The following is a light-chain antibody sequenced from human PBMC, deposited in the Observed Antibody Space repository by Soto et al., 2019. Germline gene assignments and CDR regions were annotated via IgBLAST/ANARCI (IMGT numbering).Light chain of an antibody. Sequence: SALTQPPSASGSPGQSVTISCTGTSSDVGAYDYVSWYQQHPGKAPKLMIYEVSQRPSGVPDRFSGSKSGNTASLTISGLQAEDEGDYYCSSFAGINNLLFGGGTKLTVL. CDR3: SSFAGINNLL. CDR2: EVS. V-gene: IGLV2-8*01. CDR1: SSDVGAYDY. J-gene: IGLJ2*01.